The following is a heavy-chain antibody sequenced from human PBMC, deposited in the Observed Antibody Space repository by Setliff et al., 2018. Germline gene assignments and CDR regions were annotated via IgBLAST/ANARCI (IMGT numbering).Heavy chain of an antibody. CDR1: GYTFTSHY. Sequence: ASVKVSCKASGYTFTSHYMHWVRQAPGLGLEWMGTINPSSGRTSYAQKFQGRVTMTRDTSTSTVYMDMSSLRSEDPAVHYCARDVFPYHYEGAFDIWGQGTMVTVSS. CDR2: INPSSGRT. CDR3: ARDVFPYHYEGAFDI. V-gene: IGHV1-46*01. J-gene: IGHJ3*02. D-gene: IGHD3-22*01.